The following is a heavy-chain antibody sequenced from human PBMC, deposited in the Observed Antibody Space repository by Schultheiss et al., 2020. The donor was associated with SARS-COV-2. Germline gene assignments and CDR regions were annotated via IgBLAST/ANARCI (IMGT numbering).Heavy chain of an antibody. CDR3: ARAEALEGVLWFGELGDNWFDP. CDR1: GGSFGGYY. Sequence: SQTLSLTCAVYGGSFGGYYWSWIRQPPGKGLEWIGEINHSGSTNYNPSLKSRVTISVDTSKNQFSLKLSSVTAADTAVYYCARAEALEGVLWFGELGDNWFDPWGQGTLVTVAS. V-gene: IGHV4-34*01. CDR2: INHSGST. D-gene: IGHD3-10*01. J-gene: IGHJ5*02.